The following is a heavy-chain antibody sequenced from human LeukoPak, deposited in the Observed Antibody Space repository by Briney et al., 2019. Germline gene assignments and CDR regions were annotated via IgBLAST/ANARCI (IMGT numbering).Heavy chain of an antibody. J-gene: IGHJ6*03. D-gene: IGHD3-3*01. Sequence: SETLSLTCTASGGSISSYYWSWIRQPAGKGLEWIGRIYTSGSTNYNPSLKSRVTMSVDTSKNQFSLKLSSVTAADTAVYYCARVTTIFGVPPYYYYYMDVWGKGTTVTVSS. CDR3: ARVTTIFGVPPYYYYYMDV. V-gene: IGHV4-4*07. CDR2: IYTSGST. CDR1: GGSISSYY.